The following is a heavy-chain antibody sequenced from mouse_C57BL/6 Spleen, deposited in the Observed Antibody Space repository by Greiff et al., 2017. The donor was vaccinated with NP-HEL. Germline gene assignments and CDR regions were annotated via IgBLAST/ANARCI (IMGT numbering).Heavy chain of an antibody. CDR1: GYTFTDYY. CDR3: ARSEDYGSSYLAWFAY. Sequence: VMLVESGAELVRPGASVKLSCKASGYTFTDYYINWVKQRPGQGLEWIARIYPGSGNTYYNEKFKGKATLTAEKSSSTAYMQLSSLTSEDSAVYFCARSEDYGSSYLAWFAYWGQGTLVTVSA. J-gene: IGHJ3*01. CDR2: IYPGSGNT. V-gene: IGHV1-76*01. D-gene: IGHD1-1*01.